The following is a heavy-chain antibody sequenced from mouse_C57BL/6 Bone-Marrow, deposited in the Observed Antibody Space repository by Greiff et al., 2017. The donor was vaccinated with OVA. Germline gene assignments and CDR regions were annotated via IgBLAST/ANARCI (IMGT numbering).Heavy chain of an antibody. CDR1: GYTFPSYG. J-gene: IGHJ4*01. CDR3: AREVTGIFYYAMDY. D-gene: IGHD2-1*01. V-gene: IGHV1-81*01. CDR2: IYPRSGNT. Sequence: VQLQQSGAELARPGASVKLSCKASGYTFPSYGISWVKQRTGKGLEWIGEIYPRSGNTYYNEKFKGKATLTADKSSSTAYMELRSLTSEDAAVYFCAREVTGIFYYAMDYWGQGTSGTVSS.